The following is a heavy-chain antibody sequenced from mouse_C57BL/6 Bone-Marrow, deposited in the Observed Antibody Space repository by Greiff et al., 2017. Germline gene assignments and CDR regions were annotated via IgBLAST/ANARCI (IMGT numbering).Heavy chain of an antibody. CDR3: ARGAYYSFLYCDY. D-gene: IGHD2-12*01. CDR2: IYPGDGDT. V-gene: IGHV1-82*01. CDR1: GYAFSSSW. J-gene: IGHJ2*01. Sequence: QVQLQQSGPELVKPGASVKISCKASGYAFSSSWMNWVKQRPGKGLEWIGRIYPGDGDTNYNGKFKGKATLTADKSSSTAYMQLSSLTSEDSAVYFCARGAYYSFLYCDYWGQGTTLTVSS.